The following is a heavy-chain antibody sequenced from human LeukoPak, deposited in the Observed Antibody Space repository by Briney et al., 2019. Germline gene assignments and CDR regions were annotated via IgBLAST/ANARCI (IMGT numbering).Heavy chain of an antibody. CDR1: GGSVRSSNYY. J-gene: IGHJ4*02. Sequence: SETLSLTCTVSGGSVRSSNYYWGWIRQPPGKGLEWIGSIYYSGSTYYNPSLKSRVTISVDTSKNQFSLNLSSVTAADTAVYYCARADGWALSDFDYWGQGTLVTVSS. CDR2: IYYSGST. D-gene: IGHD3-10*01. V-gene: IGHV4-39*07. CDR3: ARADGWALSDFDY.